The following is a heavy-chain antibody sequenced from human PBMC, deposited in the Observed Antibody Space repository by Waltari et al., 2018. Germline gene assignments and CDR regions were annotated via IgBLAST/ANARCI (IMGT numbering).Heavy chain of an antibody. CDR3: ARGGGYSWFDP. Sequence: QVQLQESGPGLVKPSETLSLTCTVSGGSISSYYWSWIRQPPGKGLEWIGYIYYSGSTNYNPSLKSRVTISVDTSNNQFSLKRSSVTAADTAVYYCARGGGYSWFDPWGQGTLVTVSS. V-gene: IGHV4-59*01. CDR1: GGSISSYY. CDR2: IYYSGST. J-gene: IGHJ5*02. D-gene: IGHD3-10*01.